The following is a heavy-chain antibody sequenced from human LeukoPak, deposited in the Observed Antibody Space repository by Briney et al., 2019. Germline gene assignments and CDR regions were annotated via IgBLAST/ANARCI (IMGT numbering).Heavy chain of an antibody. CDR2: ISGSSRII. CDR1: GFTFSSYS. Sequence: GGSLRLSCAASGFTFSSYSINWVRQAPGKGLEWVSYISGSSRIIYYADSVKGRFTISRDNAKNSLYLQTNGLRDEDTAVYYCARERDYYGSGRYGYWGQGTLVTVSS. V-gene: IGHV3-48*02. D-gene: IGHD3-10*01. CDR3: ARERDYYGSGRYGY. J-gene: IGHJ4*02.